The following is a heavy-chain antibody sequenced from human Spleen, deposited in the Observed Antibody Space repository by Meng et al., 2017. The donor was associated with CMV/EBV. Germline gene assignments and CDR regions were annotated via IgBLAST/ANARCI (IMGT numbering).Heavy chain of an antibody. V-gene: IGHV3-23*01. J-gene: IGHJ4*02. CDR2: ISGSGGTT. Sequence: GGSLRLSCVASGFIFTSYAMSWVRQAPGKGLEWVSGISGSGGTTYYADSVKGRFTISRDNSKNTLYLQTNSLRAEDTAVYYCAKDRSGSYSYFDYRGQGTLVTVSS. D-gene: IGHD1-26*01. CDR1: GFIFTSYA. CDR3: AKDRSGSYSYFDY.